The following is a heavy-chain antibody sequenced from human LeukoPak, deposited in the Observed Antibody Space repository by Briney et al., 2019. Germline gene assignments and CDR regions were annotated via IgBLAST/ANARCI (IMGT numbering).Heavy chain of an antibody. V-gene: IGHV4-4*02. CDR1: GGSISSSNW. CDR3: ASRYYYDSSGYFFDY. J-gene: IGHJ4*02. CDR2: IYYSGST. D-gene: IGHD3-22*01. Sequence: PSGTLSLTCAVSGGSISSSNWWSWVRQPPGKGLEWIGSIYYSGSTYYNSSLKSRVTISVDTSKNQFSLKLSSVTAADTAVYYCASRYYYDSSGYFFDYWGQGTLVTVSS.